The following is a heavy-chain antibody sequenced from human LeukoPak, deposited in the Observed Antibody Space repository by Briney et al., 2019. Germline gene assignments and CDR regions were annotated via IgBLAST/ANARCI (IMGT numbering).Heavy chain of an antibody. V-gene: IGHV1-69*05. CDR1: GGTFSSYA. CDR2: IIPIFGTA. J-gene: IGHJ4*02. Sequence: SVKVSCKASGGTFSSYAISWVRQAPGQGLEWMGGIIPIFGTANYAQKFQGRVTITTDESTSTAYMELSSLRSEDTAVYYCARSRSRVTYFFDYWGQGTLVTVSS. D-gene: IGHD3-16*01. CDR3: ARSRSRVTYFFDY.